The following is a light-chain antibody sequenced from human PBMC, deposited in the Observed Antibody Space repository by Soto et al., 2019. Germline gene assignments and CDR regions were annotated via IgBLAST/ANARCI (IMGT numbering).Light chain of an antibody. V-gene: IGLV2-11*01. Sequence: QSALTQPRSVSGSPGQSVTISCTGTSTDVGGYNYVSWYQQHPGRAPKVMIYDVSTRPSGVPDRCSGFKSGNTASLTISDLKAEDEADYCSYSYAGSYTFVFGTGTKLTVL. CDR3: YSYAGSYTFV. J-gene: IGLJ1*01. CDR2: DVS. CDR1: STDVGGYNY.